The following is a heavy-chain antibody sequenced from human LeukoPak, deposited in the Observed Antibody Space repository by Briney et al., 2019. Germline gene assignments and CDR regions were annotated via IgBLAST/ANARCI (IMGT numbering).Heavy chain of an antibody. V-gene: IGHV3-21*01. CDR3: ARDAYSGYVEPDY. CDR2: ISSSSSYI. Sequence: GGSLRLSCAASGFTFSSYSMNWVRQAPGKGLEWGSSISSSSSYIYYADSVKGRFTISRDNAKNSLYLQMNSLRAEDTAVYYCARDAYSGYVEPDYWGQGTLVTVSS. D-gene: IGHD5-12*01. CDR1: GFTFSSYS. J-gene: IGHJ4*02.